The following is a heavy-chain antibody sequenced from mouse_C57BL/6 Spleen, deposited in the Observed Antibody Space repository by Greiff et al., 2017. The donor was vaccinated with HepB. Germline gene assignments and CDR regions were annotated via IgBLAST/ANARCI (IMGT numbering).Heavy chain of an antibody. Sequence: EVQLQQSGAELVRPGASVKLSCTASGFNIKDDYMHWVKQRPEQGLEWIGWIDPENGDTEYASKFQGKATITADTSSNTADLQLSSLTSEDTAVYYCTTIYYDYDRAWFAYWGQGTLVTVSA. CDR3: TTIYYDYDRAWFAY. CDR2: IDPENGDT. CDR1: GFNIKDDY. V-gene: IGHV14-4*01. J-gene: IGHJ3*01. D-gene: IGHD2-4*01.